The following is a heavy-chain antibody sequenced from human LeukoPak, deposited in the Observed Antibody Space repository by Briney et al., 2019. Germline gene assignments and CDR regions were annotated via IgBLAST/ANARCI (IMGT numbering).Heavy chain of an antibody. CDR2: ISGSGDNT. J-gene: IGHJ4*02. D-gene: IGHD1-26*01. V-gene: IGHV3-23*01. CDR1: GFTFSSYA. CDR3: AKGGKWDVTPFDY. Sequence: GGSLRLSCAASGFTFSSYAMSWVRQAPGKGLEWVSAISGSGDNTYYADSVRGRFTISRDNSKTTLYLQMNSLRAEDTAVYYCAKGGKWDVTPFDYWGQGTLVTVSS.